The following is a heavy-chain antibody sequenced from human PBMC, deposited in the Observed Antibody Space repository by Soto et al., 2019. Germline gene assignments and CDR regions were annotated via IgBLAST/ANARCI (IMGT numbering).Heavy chain of an antibody. CDR2: IDGRTDNT. CDR3: ATRLTSHFDS. J-gene: IGHJ4*02. CDR1: GFTFKNYA. V-gene: IGHV3-23*01. D-gene: IGHD3-10*01. Sequence: DVHLLESGGAVVQPGDSLRLSCAASGFTFKNYAMNWVRRAPGRGLEWVSTIDGRTDNTHYADSVRGRFVISRDNSKNTVYLQLKSLRAEDPAVYYCATRLTSHFDSWGQGTLVTVSS.